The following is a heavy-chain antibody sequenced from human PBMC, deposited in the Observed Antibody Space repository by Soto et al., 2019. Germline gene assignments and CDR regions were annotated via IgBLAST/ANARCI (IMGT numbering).Heavy chain of an antibody. Sequence: QVQLVQSGAEVKKPGASVKVSCTASGYTFTSYGIIWVRQAPGQGLEWMGWVSAYNGNTNNAQKLQGRVTMTTDTSTSTAYMELRSLRSDDTAVYYCARSIAAAVDFDYWGQGTLVTVSS. CDR2: VSAYNGNT. D-gene: IGHD6-13*01. CDR3: ARSIAAAVDFDY. J-gene: IGHJ4*02. V-gene: IGHV1-18*01. CDR1: GYTFTSYG.